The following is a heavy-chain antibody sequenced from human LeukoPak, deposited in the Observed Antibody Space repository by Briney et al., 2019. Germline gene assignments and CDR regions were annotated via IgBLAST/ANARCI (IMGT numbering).Heavy chain of an antibody. CDR2: IYYSGST. J-gene: IGHJ4*02. Sequence: SETLSLTCPVSGGSISIYYWSWIRQPPEKGLEWIGYIYYSGSTNYNPSHKSRVTISVDTSKNQCSLKLSSVTAADTAVYYCASNYYGSGSLDYWGQGNLVTVSS. CDR1: GGSISIYY. D-gene: IGHD3-10*01. V-gene: IGHV4-59*08. CDR3: ASNYYGSGSLDY.